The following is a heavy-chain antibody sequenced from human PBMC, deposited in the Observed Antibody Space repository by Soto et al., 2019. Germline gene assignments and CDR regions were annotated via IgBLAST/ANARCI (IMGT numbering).Heavy chain of an antibody. CDR3: ARDRPARASAYRRRHTSFQH. Sequence: GKGMEWLGCIYYNGSTNYNPSLKSRVTISVDTSKNQFSLKLSSVTAADTAVYYCARDRPARASAYRRRHTSFQH. J-gene: IGHJ1*01. CDR2: IYYNGST. D-gene: IGHD2-2*02. V-gene: IGHV4-59*01.